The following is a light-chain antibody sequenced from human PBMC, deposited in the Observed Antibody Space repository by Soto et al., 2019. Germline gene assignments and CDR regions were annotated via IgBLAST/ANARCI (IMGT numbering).Light chain of an antibody. J-gene: IGKJ3*01. V-gene: IGKV1-5*03. CDR3: QQYNTYSWFT. Sequence: DIQMTQSPSTLSASVGDRVTVTCRASQSISKWLAWYQQKPGKAPKLLIYQASSLESGVPSRFSGSGSGTEFTLTISSLPPDEFATYYCQQYNTYSWFTFGPGTKVDIK. CDR1: QSISKW. CDR2: QAS.